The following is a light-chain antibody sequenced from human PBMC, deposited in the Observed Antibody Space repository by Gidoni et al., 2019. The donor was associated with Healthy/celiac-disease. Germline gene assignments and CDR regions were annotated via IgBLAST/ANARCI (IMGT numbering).Light chain of an antibody. CDR2: GAS. Sequence: EIVMPQSPATLSVSPGERATLSCRASQSVRRNLAWYRQKPGQAPRLRIYGASTRATGIPARFSGSVSGTEFTLTISSLQSEDFAVYYCQQYNNWPPLTFXGXTKVEIK. CDR1: QSVRRN. CDR3: QQYNNWPPLT. J-gene: IGKJ4*01. V-gene: IGKV3-15*01.